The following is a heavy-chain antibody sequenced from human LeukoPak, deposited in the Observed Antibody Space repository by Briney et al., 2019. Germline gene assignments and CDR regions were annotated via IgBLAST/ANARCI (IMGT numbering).Heavy chain of an antibody. CDR1: GGSFSGYY. D-gene: IGHD3-10*01. CDR2: INHSGST. CDR3: ARLSRSMVRGATDY. Sequence: SETLSLTCAVYGGSFSGYYWSWIRQPPGKGLEWIGEINHSGSTNYNPSLKSRVTISVDTSKNQFSLKLSSVTAADTAVYYCARLSRSMVRGATDYWGQGTLVTVSS. V-gene: IGHV4-34*01. J-gene: IGHJ4*02.